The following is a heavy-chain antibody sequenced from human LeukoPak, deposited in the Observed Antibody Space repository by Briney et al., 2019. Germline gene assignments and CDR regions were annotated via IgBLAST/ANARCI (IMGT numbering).Heavy chain of an antibody. CDR1: GFTVSSNY. V-gene: IGHV3-53*01. Sequence: GGSLRLSCAASGFTVSSNYMSWVRQAPGKGLEWLSVIYSDGSTYYADSVKGRFTISRDNSKNTLYLQMNSLRAEDTAVYYCARGLYYYDSSGYLYFWGQGTLVTVSS. D-gene: IGHD3-22*01. J-gene: IGHJ4*02. CDR2: IYSDGST. CDR3: ARGLYYYDSSGYLYF.